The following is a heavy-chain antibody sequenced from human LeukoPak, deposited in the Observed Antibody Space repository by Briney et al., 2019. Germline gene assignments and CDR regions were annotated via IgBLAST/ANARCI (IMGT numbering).Heavy chain of an antibody. CDR2: IWLDGSAE. V-gene: IGHV3-33*01. Sequence: PGKSLRLSCAVSGFSFSSYDMHWVRQAPGKGLEWVAIIWLDGSAEYYGDSVKGRFTVSRDNSKNTLYLQMDSLRVEDTAVYYCARDLNREDFDYWGQGTLVAVSS. D-gene: IGHD1-14*01. J-gene: IGHJ4*02. CDR1: GFSFSSYD. CDR3: ARDLNREDFDY.